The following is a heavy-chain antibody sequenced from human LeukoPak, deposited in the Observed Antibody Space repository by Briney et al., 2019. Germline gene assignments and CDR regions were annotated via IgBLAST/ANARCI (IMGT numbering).Heavy chain of an antibody. CDR2: IYYSGST. CDR3: ARSRCSGGSCFPYYFDY. V-gene: IGHV4-59*01. CDR1: GYSISSYY. D-gene: IGHD2-15*01. Sequence: PSETLSLTCTVSGYSISSYYWSWIRQPPGKGLEWIGYIYYSGSTNYNPSLKSRVTISVDTSKNQFSLKLSSVTAADTAVYYCARSRCSGGSCFPYYFDYWGQGTLVTVSS. J-gene: IGHJ4*02.